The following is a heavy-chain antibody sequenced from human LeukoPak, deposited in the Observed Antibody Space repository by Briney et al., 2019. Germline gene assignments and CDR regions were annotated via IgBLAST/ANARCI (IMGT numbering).Heavy chain of an antibody. J-gene: IGHJ4*02. CDR3: ARMMGELLLYFDY. Sequence: GGSLRLSCAASGFTFSSYSMNWVRQAPGKGLEWVANIKQDGSEKYYVDSVKGRFTISRDNAKNSLYLQMNSLRAEDTAVYYCARMMGELLLYFDYWGQGTLVTVSS. V-gene: IGHV3-7*01. CDR2: IKQDGSEK. D-gene: IGHD1-26*01. CDR1: GFTFSSYS.